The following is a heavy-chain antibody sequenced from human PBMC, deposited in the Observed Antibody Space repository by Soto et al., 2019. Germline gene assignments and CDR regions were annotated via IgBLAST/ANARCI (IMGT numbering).Heavy chain of an antibody. D-gene: IGHD6-19*01. CDR3: PTMPVAGIWFDP. Sequence: QVQLVQSGAEVKKPGASVKVSRKASGYTFTSYGIIWVRQAPGQGLEGMGWINSYHGNTNYAQQLQCRVTMTTDTAASEAYKDPRSPRSDGTAMYYPPTMPVAGIWFDPWGQGTLVTVSS. CDR2: INSYHGNT. CDR1: GYTFTSYG. J-gene: IGHJ5*02. V-gene: IGHV1-18*01.